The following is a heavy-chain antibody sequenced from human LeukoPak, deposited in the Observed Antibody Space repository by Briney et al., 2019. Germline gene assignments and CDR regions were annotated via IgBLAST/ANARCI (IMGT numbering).Heavy chain of an antibody. J-gene: IGHJ4*02. CDR2: IRYDGSNK. V-gene: IGHV3-30*02. D-gene: IGHD2-2*01. CDR3: AKDQDIVVVPAASGLDY. CDR1: GLTFSSYG. Sequence: PGGSLRLSCAASGLTFSSYGMHWVRQAPGRGLEWVAFIRYDGSNKYYADSVKGRFTISRDNSKNTLYLQMNSLRAEDTAVYYCAKDQDIVVVPAASGLDYWGQGTLVTVSS.